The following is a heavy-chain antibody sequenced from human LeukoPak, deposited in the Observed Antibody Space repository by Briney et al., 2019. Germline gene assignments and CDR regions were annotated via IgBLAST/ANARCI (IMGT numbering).Heavy chain of an antibody. Sequence: SETLSLTCTVSGGSISSYYWSWIRQPPGKGLEWIGYIYYSGSTNYNPSLRSRVTISVDTSKNQFSLKLSSVTAADTAVYYCARGLNIAARRYYYYYYMDVWGKGTTVTVSS. V-gene: IGHV4-59*01. J-gene: IGHJ6*03. CDR1: GGSISSYY. CDR2: IYYSGST. CDR3: ARGLNIAARRYYYYYYMDV. D-gene: IGHD6-6*01.